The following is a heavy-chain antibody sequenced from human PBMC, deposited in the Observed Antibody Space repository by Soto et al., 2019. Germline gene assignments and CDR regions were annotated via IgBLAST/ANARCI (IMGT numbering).Heavy chain of an antibody. D-gene: IGHD1-26*01. J-gene: IGHJ6*02. V-gene: IGHV4-59*08. Sequence: QVQLQKSGPGLVQPSKTLSLTCTVSGGSISSYYWSWIRQPPGKELQYIGYIYYSGSTNYNPSLQHRVTISDDTHATQSPLTLSSVTAADTAGYYWARGRWEREGYVMDVWGQGTTVTVSS. CDR3: ARGRWEREGYVMDV. CDR1: GGSISSYY. CDR2: IYYSGST.